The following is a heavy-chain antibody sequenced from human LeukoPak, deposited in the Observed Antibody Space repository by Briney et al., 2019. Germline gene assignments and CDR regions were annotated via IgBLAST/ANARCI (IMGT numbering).Heavy chain of an antibody. D-gene: IGHD4-23*01. CDR1: GFTFSSYA. CDR2: IRGGGGST. Sequence: GESLRLSCAASGFTFSSYAMSWVRQAPGKGLEWVSVIRGGGGSTFYADSVKGRFTISRDNSKNTLYLQMNSLRAEDTAVYYCAKSAQGSTVLTPFDYWGQGTLVTVSS. J-gene: IGHJ4*02. V-gene: IGHV3-23*01. CDR3: AKSAQGSTVLTPFDY.